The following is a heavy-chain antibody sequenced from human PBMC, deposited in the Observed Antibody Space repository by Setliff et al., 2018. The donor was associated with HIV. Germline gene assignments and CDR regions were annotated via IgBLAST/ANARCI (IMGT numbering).Heavy chain of an antibody. Sequence: TLSLTCTVSGGSISSYYWSWIRQPPGKALEWLAVIYWDDYKHYSPSLKNRLTVTKDNSKNQVVLTMTNMDPVDTATYFCVHVRTRDYVWGGSRSGPPSFDPWGHGTLVTVSS. D-gene: IGHD3-16*02. J-gene: IGHJ5*02. CDR2: IYWDDYK. CDR3: VHVRTRDYVWGGSRSGPPSFDP. CDR1: GGSISSYYW. V-gene: IGHV2-5*08.